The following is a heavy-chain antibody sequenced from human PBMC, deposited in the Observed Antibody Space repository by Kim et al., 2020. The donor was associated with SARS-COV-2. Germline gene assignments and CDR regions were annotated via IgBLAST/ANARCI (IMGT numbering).Heavy chain of an antibody. Sequence: DYALAVKSRITIKPDTSKNHFSLQLNSVTPEDTAVYYCARGRIGSIDYWGPGTLVTVSS. V-gene: IGHV6-1*01. CDR3: ARGRIGSIDY. J-gene: IGHJ4*02. D-gene: IGHD3-10*01.